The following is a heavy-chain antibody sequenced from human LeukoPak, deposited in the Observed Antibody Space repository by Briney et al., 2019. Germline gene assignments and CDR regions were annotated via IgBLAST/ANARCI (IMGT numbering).Heavy chain of an antibody. J-gene: IGHJ5*01. V-gene: IGHV3-23*01. CDR3: AKPISGGLAVTADWFAP. Sequence: GGSLRLSCEASGFMLSVYYMSWFRLAPGKGLEWVSTINANSGTRSYAASVRGRFTISRDNSKNTLYLQLNTLRADDTAVYYCAKPISGGLAVTADWFAPWGQGTLVVVSS. CDR1: GFMLSVYY. CDR2: INANSGTR. D-gene: IGHD6-19*01.